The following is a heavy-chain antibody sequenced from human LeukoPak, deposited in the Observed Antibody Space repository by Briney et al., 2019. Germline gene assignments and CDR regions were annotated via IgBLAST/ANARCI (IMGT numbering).Heavy chain of an antibody. CDR1: GGTFSSYA. Sequence: ASVKVSCKASGGTFSSYAISWVRQAPGQGLEWMGRIIPILGIANYAQKFQGRVTITADKFTSTAYMELSSLRSEDTAVYYCASPLDVDTAPRGWGQGTLVTVSS. D-gene: IGHD5-18*01. V-gene: IGHV1-69*04. CDR2: IIPILGIA. CDR3: ASPLDVDTAPRG. J-gene: IGHJ4*02.